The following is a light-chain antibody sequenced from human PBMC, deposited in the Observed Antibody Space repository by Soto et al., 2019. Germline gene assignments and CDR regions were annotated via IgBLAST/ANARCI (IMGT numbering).Light chain of an antibody. CDR3: QQTDSFPRT. Sequence: DIEVTRSASALSSCGGQRVTITYRASQSISSYLNWYQHKPGKAPKLLIYAASSLQTGVPSRFSGSRSGTDFALTISSLQRDDFATYYCQQTDSFPRTFGQGTKVDIK. V-gene: IGKV1-39*01. J-gene: IGKJ1*01. CDR1: QSISSY. CDR2: AAS.